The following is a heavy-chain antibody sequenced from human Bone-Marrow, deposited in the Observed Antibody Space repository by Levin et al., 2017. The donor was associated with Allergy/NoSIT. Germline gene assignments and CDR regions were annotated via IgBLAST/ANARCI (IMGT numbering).Heavy chain of an antibody. V-gene: IGHV3-11*05. CDR3: ARVPRSYSYGYEGYFDL. CDR1: GFTFSDYY. D-gene: IGHD5-18*01. J-gene: IGHJ2*01. Sequence: GESLKISCAASGFTFSDYYMSWIRQAPGKGLEWVSYISSSSSYTNYADSVKGRFTISRDNAKNSLYLQMNSLRAEDTAVYYCARVPRSYSYGYEGYFDLWGRGTLVTVSS. CDR2: ISSSSSYT.